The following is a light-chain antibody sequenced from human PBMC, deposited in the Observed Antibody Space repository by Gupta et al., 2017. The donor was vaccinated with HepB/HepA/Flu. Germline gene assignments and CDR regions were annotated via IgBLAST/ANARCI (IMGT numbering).Light chain of an antibody. J-gene: IGLJ2*01. Sequence: VLPQPPSVSAAPGQKVTISCTGSSSNIGNNYVSWYQQLPGTAPKLLIYENNKRPSGIPDRFSGSKSGTSATLSITGLQTGDEADYYCGTGDSSRSAVVFGGGTKLTVL. V-gene: IGLV1-51*02. CDR3: GTGDSSRSAVV. CDR2: ENN. CDR1: SSNIGNNY.